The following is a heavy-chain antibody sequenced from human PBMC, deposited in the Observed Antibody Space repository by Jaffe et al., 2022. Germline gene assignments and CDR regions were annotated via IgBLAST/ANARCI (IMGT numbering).Heavy chain of an antibody. CDR2: MNPNSGNT. CDR1: GYTFTSYD. D-gene: IGHD2-2*01. J-gene: IGHJ5*02. Sequence: QVQLVQSGAEVKKPGASVKVSCKASGYTFTSYDINWVRQATGQGLEWMGWMNPNSGNTGYAQKFQGRVTMTRNTSISTAYMELSSLRSEDTAVYYCARGRGGSTAARVNWFDPWGQGTLVTVSS. V-gene: IGHV1-8*01. CDR3: ARGRGGSTAARVNWFDP.